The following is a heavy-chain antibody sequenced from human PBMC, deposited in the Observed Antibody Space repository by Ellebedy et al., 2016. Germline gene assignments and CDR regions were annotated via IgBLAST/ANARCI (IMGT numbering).Heavy chain of an antibody. J-gene: IGHJ5*02. Sequence: SETLSLXXTVSGGAISTYYWNWIRQPPGKGLEWIGYIYYSGSTYYNPSLKSRVTISLDTSRNQFSLKLSSVTAADTAVYYCARRVRTDRPIAQENWFDPWGQGTLVTVSS. CDR3: ARRVRTDRPIAQENWFDP. CDR2: IYYSGST. V-gene: IGHV4-59*08. CDR1: GGAISTYY. D-gene: IGHD5-18*01.